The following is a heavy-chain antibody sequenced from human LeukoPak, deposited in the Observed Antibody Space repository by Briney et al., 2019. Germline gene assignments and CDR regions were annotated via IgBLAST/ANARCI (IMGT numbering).Heavy chain of an antibody. V-gene: IGHV3-66*01. CDR1: GFTVSSNY. Sequence: GGSLRLSCAASGFTVSSNYMSCVRQAPGKGLEWVSVIYSGGSTYYADSVKGRFTISRDNSKNTLYLQMNSLRAEDTAVYYCARAIAVAGHFDYWGQGTLVTVSS. J-gene: IGHJ4*02. CDR2: IYSGGST. D-gene: IGHD6-19*01. CDR3: ARAIAVAGHFDY.